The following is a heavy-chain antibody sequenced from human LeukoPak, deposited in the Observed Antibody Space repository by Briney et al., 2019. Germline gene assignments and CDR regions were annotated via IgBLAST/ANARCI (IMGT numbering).Heavy chain of an antibody. Sequence: GGSLRLSCAASGFTFSSYEMNWVRQAPGKGLEWVSYISSSGSTIYYADSVKGRFTISRDNAKNSLYLQMNSLRAEDTAVYYCARELRELRAFDIWGQGTMVTVSS. J-gene: IGHJ3*02. D-gene: IGHD1-26*01. CDR1: GFTFSSYE. CDR2: ISSSGSTI. V-gene: IGHV3-48*03. CDR3: ARELRELRAFDI.